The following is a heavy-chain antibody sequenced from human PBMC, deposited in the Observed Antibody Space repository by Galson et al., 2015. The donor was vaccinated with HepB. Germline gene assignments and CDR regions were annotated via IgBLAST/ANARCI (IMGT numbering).Heavy chain of an antibody. CDR2: IYYRGRT. CDR1: GDSISSTSYY. V-gene: IGHV4-39*01. D-gene: IGHD4-23*01. J-gene: IGHJ4*02. CDR3: ARQTNYGGRNGDVDY. Sequence: SETLSLTCTVSGDSISSTSYYWDWLRQPPGKGLEWIGNIYYRGRTYYNPSLKTRVTMSVDTSKNQFSLTLSSVTAADTAVYYCARQTNYGGRNGDVDYWGQGTLVTVSS.